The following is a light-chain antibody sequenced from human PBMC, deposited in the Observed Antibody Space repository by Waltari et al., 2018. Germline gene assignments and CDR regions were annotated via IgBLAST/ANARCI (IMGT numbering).Light chain of an antibody. CDR2: WAS. CDR1: QSVLYSSNNKTY. Sequence: DIVMTQSPDSLAVSLGERATINCKSSQSVLYSSNNKTYLAWYQQKPGQPPHLLIYWASTRESGVPDRFSGSGSGAEFTLTISSLQAEDVAVYYCQQYHTTPYTFGQGTKLEIK. V-gene: IGKV4-1*01. CDR3: QQYHTTPYT. J-gene: IGKJ2*01.